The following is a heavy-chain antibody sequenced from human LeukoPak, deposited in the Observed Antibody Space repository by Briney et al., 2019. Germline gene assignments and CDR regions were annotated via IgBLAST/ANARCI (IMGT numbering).Heavy chain of an antibody. J-gene: IGHJ4*02. Sequence: PGGSLRLSCAASGFTFSSYAMSWVRQAPGKGLEWVSTISVSGSSTYYADSVKGRFTISRDNSKNTLYLHMNSLRAEDTAVYYCARSLVRPHTHDYWGQGTLVTVSS. CDR3: ARSLVRPHTHDY. CDR1: GFTFSSYA. CDR2: ISVSGSST. V-gene: IGHV3-23*01. D-gene: IGHD3-3*01.